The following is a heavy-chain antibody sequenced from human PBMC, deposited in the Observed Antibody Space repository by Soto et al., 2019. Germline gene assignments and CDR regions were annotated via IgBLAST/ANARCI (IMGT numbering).Heavy chain of an antibody. J-gene: IGHJ4*02. D-gene: IGHD5-12*01. CDR3: ARDRGVATITYYFDY. CDR1: GFTFSSYS. Sequence: EVQLVESGGGLVKPGGSLRLSCAASGFTFSSYSMNWVRQAPGKGLEWVSSISSSSSYIYYADSVKGRFTISRDNAKNSRYLQMNSLRAEDTAVYYCARDRGVATITYYFDYWGQGTLVTVSS. V-gene: IGHV3-21*01. CDR2: ISSSSSYI.